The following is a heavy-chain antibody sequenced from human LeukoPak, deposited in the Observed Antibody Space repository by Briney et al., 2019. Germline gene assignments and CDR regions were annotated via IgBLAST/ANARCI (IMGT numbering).Heavy chain of an antibody. CDR3: ARENFGIAATIDY. V-gene: IGHV4-4*02. J-gene: IGHJ4*02. CDR2: IYYSGST. D-gene: IGHD6-25*01. Sequence: SETLSLTCAASGGSISGSDWWSWVRQPPGKGLEWIGYIYYSGSTNYNPSLKSRVTISVDTSKNQFSLKLSSVTAADTAVYYCARENFGIAATIDYWGQGTLVTVSS. CDR1: GGSISGSDW.